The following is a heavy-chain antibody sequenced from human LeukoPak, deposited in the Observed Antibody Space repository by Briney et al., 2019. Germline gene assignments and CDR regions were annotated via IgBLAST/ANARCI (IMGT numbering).Heavy chain of an antibody. D-gene: IGHD6-19*01. V-gene: IGHV4-39*07. CDR3: ARGGGDSVAGNNWFDP. CDR1: GGSISSSSYY. Sequence: PSETLSLTCTVSGGSISSSSYYWGWIRQPPGKGLEWIGSIYYSGSTYYNPSLKSRVTISVDTSKNQFSLKLSSVTAADTAVYYCARGGGDSVAGNNWFDPWGQGTLVTVSS. J-gene: IGHJ5*02. CDR2: IYYSGST.